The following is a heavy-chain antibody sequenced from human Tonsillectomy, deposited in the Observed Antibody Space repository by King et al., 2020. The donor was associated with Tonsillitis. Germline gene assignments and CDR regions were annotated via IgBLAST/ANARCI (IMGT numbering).Heavy chain of an antibody. CDR3: ARRYCGSTSCYGYYYYGMDV. J-gene: IGHJ6*02. D-gene: IGHD2-2*01. CDR2: MNPNSGDT. V-gene: IGHV1-8*01. Sequence: VQLVESGAEVKKPGASVKVSCKASGYTFTNYDINWVRQATGQGLEWMGWMNPNSGDTGYAEKFQGRVTMTRNTSIGTAYMELSSLRSEDTAVYYCARRYCGSTSCYGYYYYGMDVWGQGTTVTVSS. CDR1: GYTFTNYD.